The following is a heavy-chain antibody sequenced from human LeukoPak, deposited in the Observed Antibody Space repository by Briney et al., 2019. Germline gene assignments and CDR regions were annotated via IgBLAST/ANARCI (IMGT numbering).Heavy chain of an antibody. Sequence: SETLSLTCTVSGGSISGYYWSWIRQPPGKGLEWIGYIYYSGSTNYNPSLKSRVTISVDTSKNQFSLKLSSMTAADTAVYYCARRFVGYDSSWGASDIWGQGTMVTVSS. CDR2: IYYSGST. CDR1: GGSISGYY. J-gene: IGHJ3*02. D-gene: IGHD6-13*01. V-gene: IGHV4-59*08. CDR3: ARRFVGYDSSWGASDI.